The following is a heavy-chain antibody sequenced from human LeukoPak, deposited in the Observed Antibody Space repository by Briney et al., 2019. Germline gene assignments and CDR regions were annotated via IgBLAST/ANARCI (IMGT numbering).Heavy chain of an antibody. CDR1: GYSFTNYW. V-gene: IGHV5-51*01. CDR3: ARRGDREWFDP. J-gene: IGHJ5*02. Sequence: HGESLKISCKGSGYSFTNYWIGWVRQMPGKGLEWMGVIYPGDFVTRYSPSFQGQVTISADKSISTAYLQWSSLKASDTAIYYCARRGDREWFDPWGQGTLVTVSS. CDR2: IYPGDFVT. D-gene: IGHD3-10*01.